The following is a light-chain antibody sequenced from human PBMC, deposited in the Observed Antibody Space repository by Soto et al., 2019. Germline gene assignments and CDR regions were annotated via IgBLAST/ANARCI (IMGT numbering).Light chain of an antibody. CDR3: SSYTSSSTFV. CDR1: SSDVGGYNY. Sequence: QAVVTQPASVSGSPGQSITISCTGTSSDVGGYNYVSWSQQHPGKAPQLMIYEVNNRPSGVSNRFSGSKSGNTASLTISGLQAEDEADYYCSSYTSSSTFVFGTGTKLTVL. J-gene: IGLJ1*01. V-gene: IGLV2-14*01. CDR2: EVN.